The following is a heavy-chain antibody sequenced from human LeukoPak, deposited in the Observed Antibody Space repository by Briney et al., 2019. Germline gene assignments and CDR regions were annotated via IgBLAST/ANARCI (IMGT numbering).Heavy chain of an antibody. Sequence: GGSLRLSCAASGFTFSSYSMNWVRQAPGKGLEWVSSISSSSSYIYYADSVKGRYTISRDNAKNSLYLQMNSLRAEDTAVYYCARTHLVPRYYDSSGYYYDFDYWGQGTLVTVSS. CDR3: ARTHLVPRYYDSSGYYYDFDY. V-gene: IGHV3-21*01. J-gene: IGHJ4*02. CDR2: ISSSSSYI. D-gene: IGHD3-22*01. CDR1: GFTFSSYS.